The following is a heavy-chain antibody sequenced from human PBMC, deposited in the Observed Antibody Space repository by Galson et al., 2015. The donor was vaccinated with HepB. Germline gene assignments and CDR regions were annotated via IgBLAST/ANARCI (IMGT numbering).Heavy chain of an antibody. Sequence: CAISGDSVSSISVSWNWIRQSPSRGLEWLGRTYYRSKWYNEYATSVKSRMTINPDTSKNQFSLHLKSVSPEDTAVYYCARDSRYCSSTSCDIDAFDIWGQGTMVTVSS. CDR3: ARDSRYCSSTSCDIDAFDI. V-gene: IGHV6-1*01. J-gene: IGHJ3*02. CDR2: TYYRSKWYN. D-gene: IGHD2-2*01. CDR1: GDSVSSISVS.